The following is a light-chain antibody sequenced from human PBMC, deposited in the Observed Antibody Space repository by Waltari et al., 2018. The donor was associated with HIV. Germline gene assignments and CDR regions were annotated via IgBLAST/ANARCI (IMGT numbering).Light chain of an antibody. CDR3: QAWDSSTCV. CDR1: KLGDKY. J-gene: IGLJ2*01. CDR2: QDT. V-gene: IGLV3-1*01. Sequence: SYDLTQPPSVSVSPGQPANIPCPGDKLGDKYACWYQRKPGQSPVLVSYQDTKRPSGIPERFSGSNSGNTASLTISGTQAMDEADYYCQAWDSSTCVFGGGTKLTVL.